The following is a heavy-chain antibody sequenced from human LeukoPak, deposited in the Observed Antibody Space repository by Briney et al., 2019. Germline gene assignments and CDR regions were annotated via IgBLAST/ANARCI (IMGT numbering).Heavy chain of an antibody. CDR3: ARPYCGTTSCFFGNYFGY. V-gene: IGHV4-38-2*02. CDR1: GYSISSGSY. J-gene: IGHJ4*02. D-gene: IGHD2-2*01. CDR2: IHHSGNT. Sequence: SETLSLTCSVSGYSISSGSYWGWIRQPPGKGLEWIGSIHHSGNTYYNPSLKSRITMSVDRSKNQFSLKLSSVTAADTAVYYCARPYCGTTSCFFGNYFGYWGQGTLVTVSS.